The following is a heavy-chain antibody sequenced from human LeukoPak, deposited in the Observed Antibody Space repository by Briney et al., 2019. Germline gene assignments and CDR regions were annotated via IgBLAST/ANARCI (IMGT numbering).Heavy chain of an antibody. CDR3: ARREDYGDYVVDP. V-gene: IGHV4-39*06. J-gene: IGHJ5*02. CDR2: INYSGST. Sequence: PSETLSLTCTVSGDSISSGIHYWSWIRQPAGKGLEWIGSINYSGSTYYKSSLKSRVTISVDTSKNQFALKLRSVTAADTAMYYCARREDYGDYVVDPWGQGTLVTVSS. D-gene: IGHD4-17*01. CDR1: GDSISSGIHY.